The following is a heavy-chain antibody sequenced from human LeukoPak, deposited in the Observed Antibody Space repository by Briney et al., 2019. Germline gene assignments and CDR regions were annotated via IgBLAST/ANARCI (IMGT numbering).Heavy chain of an antibody. CDR3: VRDGHRLYDYYYYYMDV. CDR1: GYTFTTYG. J-gene: IGHJ6*03. D-gene: IGHD2-2*02. CDR2: ISAYNGHT. V-gene: IGHV1-18*01. Sequence: ASVKASCKASGYTFTTYGISWVRQAPGQGLEWMGWISAYNGHTNYAQKLQGRVTMTTDASTTTAYMELRSLRSDDTAVYYCVRDGHRLYDYYYYYMDVWGKGTTVTVSS.